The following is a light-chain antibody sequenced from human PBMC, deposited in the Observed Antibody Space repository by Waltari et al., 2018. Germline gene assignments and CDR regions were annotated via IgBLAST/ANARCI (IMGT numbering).Light chain of an antibody. Sequence: QPVLTQPPSSSASPGESARLTCTLPSDINVGDFNIYWYQQKPGSPPRFLLYYKSDSEKAQGSGVPSRFSVSKDASAKSGILLISGLQSEDEADYYCMFWPSNVWVFGGGTKLTVL. J-gene: IGLJ3*02. V-gene: IGLV5-37*01. CDR1: SDINVGDFN. CDR2: YKSDSEK. CDR3: MFWPSNVWV.